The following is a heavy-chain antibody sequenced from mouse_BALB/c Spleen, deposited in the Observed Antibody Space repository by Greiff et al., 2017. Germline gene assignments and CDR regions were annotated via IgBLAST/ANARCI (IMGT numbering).Heavy chain of an antibody. CDR1: GFTFSSYA. D-gene: IGHD1-2*01. CDR2: ISSGGST. V-gene: IGHV5-6-5*01. Sequence: EVKLMESGGGLVKPGGSLKLSCAASGFTFSSYAMSWVRQTPEKRLEWVASISSGGSTYYPDSVKGRFTISRDNARNILYLQMSSLRSEDTAMYYCARGGVLRPSWFAYWGQGTLVTVSA. CDR3: ARGGVLRPSWFAY. J-gene: IGHJ3*01.